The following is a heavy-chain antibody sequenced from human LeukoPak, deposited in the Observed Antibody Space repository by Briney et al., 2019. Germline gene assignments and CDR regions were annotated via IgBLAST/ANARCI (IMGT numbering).Heavy chain of an antibody. V-gene: IGHV4-31*03. CDR2: IYYTEIT. J-gene: IGHJ4*02. CDR1: GGSISSGSHY. D-gene: IGHD3-16*01. Sequence: PSETLSLTCTVSGGSISSGSHYYQWIRQHPGRGLEWIGYIYYTEITSYNPSLKSRVTMSVDTSMNQVSLKVTSLTAADTAVYYCAASSGVTLGRFWGQGALVTVSS. CDR3: AASSGVTLGRF.